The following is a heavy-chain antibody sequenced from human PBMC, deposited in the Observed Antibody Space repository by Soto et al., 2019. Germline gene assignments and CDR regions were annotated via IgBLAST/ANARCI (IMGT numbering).Heavy chain of an antibody. V-gene: IGHV1-2*02. CDR1: GYTFTGYY. CDR3: AKGGAIVAAGTRVYLYNAMDV. D-gene: IGHD1-26*01. CDR2: INPNSGDT. J-gene: IGHJ6*02. Sequence: ASVKVSCKASGYTFTGYYVHWVRQAPGQGLEWMGWINPNSGDTYLAQRLQGRVTMNRDTSIGTAYMELRGLTSDDTAEYYCAKGGAIVAAGTRVYLYNAMDVGGQGTTVTVS.